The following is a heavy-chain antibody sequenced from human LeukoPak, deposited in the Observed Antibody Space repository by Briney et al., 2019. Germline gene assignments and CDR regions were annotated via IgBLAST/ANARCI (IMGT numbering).Heavy chain of an antibody. D-gene: IGHD3-10*01. V-gene: IGHV1-8*01. CDR1: GYTFTSYD. CDR3: ARDSWGSGSYYFPYYYYYYGMDV. CDR2: MNPNSGNT. J-gene: IGHJ6*02. Sequence: GASVKVSCKASGYTFTSYDINWVRQATGQGLEWMGWMNPNSGNTGYAQKFQGRVTMTRNTSISTAYMELSSLRSEDTAVYYCARDSWGSGSYYFPYYYYYYGMDVWGQGTTVTVSS.